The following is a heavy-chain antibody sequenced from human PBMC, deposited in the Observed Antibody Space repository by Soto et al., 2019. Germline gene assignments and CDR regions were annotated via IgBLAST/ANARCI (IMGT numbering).Heavy chain of an antibody. J-gene: IGHJ2*01. Sequence: QVQLVQSGAEVKKPGASVKVSCKASGYTFTTYDINWVRQATGQGLEWMGWMNPNNGNTGYAQKFQGRVTMTRYTSITTAYMEQSGLRSEDTAVDYWARSIGSSGSWYFDLWGLGTLVTVSS. CDR1: GYTFTTYD. V-gene: IGHV1-8*01. CDR2: MNPNNGNT. CDR3: ARSIGSSGSWYFDL. D-gene: IGHD6-25*01.